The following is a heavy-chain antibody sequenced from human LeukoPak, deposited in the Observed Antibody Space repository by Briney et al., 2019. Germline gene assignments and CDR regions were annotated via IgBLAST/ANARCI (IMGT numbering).Heavy chain of an antibody. CDR1: GYTFTAYY. J-gene: IGHJ4*02. Sequence: ASVKVSCKASGYTFTAYYIHWVRQAPGQGLEWMGWFNPNSGGTNYAQEFQGRVTMTRDTSISTAYMELTRLRSDDTAVYFCARVVSGGVIWAYWGQGTLVTVSS. D-gene: IGHD3-16*01. V-gene: IGHV1-2*02. CDR3: ARVVSGGVIWAY. CDR2: FNPNSGGT.